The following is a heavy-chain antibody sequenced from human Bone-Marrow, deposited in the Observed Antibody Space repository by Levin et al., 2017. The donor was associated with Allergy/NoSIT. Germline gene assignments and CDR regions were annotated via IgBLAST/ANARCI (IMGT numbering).Heavy chain of an antibody. CDR1: GFSFSSYG. V-gene: IGHV3-33*01. D-gene: IGHD6-6*01. J-gene: IGHJ4*02. Sequence: LSLTCAASGFSFSSYGMHWVRQAPGKGLEWVAVIWYDGSDKYYADSVKGRFTISRDNSKNTLFLQMDSLRAEDTAVYYCARGEGRGSSSGDYWGQGTLVTVSS. CDR2: IWYDGSDK. CDR3: ARGEGRGSSSGDY.